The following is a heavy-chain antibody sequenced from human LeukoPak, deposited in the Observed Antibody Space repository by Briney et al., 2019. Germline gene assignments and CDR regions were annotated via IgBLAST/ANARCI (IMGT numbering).Heavy chain of an antibody. V-gene: IGHV1-2*02. Sequence: ASVKVSCKASGYTFTGYYMHWVRQAPGQGLEWMGWINPNSGGTNYAQKFQGRVTMTRDTSISTAYMELSRLRSDDTAVYYCARDLTWREYCSSTSCYNALDYWGQGTLVTVSS. CDR1: GYTFTGYY. CDR2: INPNSGGT. J-gene: IGHJ4*02. D-gene: IGHD2-2*02. CDR3: ARDLTWREYCSSTSCYNALDY.